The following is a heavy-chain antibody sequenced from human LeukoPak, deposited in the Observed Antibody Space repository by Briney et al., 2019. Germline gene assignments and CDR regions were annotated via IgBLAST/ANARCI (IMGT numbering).Heavy chain of an antibody. CDR3: AREVPTGQAFDI. J-gene: IGHJ3*02. V-gene: IGHV3-48*03. Sequence: GGSLRLSYAASGFTFSSYEMNWVRQAPGKGLEWVSYISSSHSTIYYADSVKGRFTISRDNAKNSLYLQMNSLRAEDTAVYYCAREVPTGQAFDIWGQGAMVTVSS. CDR1: GFTFSSYE. D-gene: IGHD4-17*01. CDR2: ISSSHSTI.